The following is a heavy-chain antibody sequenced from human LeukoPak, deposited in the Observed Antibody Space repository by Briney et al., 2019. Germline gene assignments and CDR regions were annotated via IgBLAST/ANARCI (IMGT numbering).Heavy chain of an antibody. J-gene: IGHJ6*04. V-gene: IGHV3-48*03. Sequence: GGSLRLSCAASGFTFSSYEMNWVRQAPGKGLEWVSYISSSGSTIYYADSVKGRFTISRDNAKDSLYLQTNSLRAEDTAVYYCAELGITMIGGVWGKGTTVTISS. CDR1: GFTFSSYE. CDR3: AELGITMIGGV. D-gene: IGHD3-10*02. CDR2: ISSSGSTI.